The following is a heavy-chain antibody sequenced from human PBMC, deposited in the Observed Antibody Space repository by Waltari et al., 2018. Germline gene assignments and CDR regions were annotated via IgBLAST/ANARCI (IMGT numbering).Heavy chain of an antibody. J-gene: IGHJ3*02. CDR2: IIPMCGTA. CDR3: ARGGLYGQQLLESAFEI. D-gene: IGHD6-13*01. V-gene: IGHV1-69*05. Sequence: QVQLVQSGAELKKPGSSVKVSCKASGGSFSTYAITWGRQAPGQGLEWMGGIIPMCGTANYAQKIQDRVTIITYEYMTTAYMELSSLTSEDTAVYYCARGGLYGQQLLESAFEIWGQGTKVTVSS. CDR1: GGSFSTYA.